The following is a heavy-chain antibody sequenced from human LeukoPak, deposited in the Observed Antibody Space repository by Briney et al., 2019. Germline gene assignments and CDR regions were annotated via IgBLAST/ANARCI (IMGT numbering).Heavy chain of an antibody. D-gene: IGHD7-27*01. V-gene: IGHV4-4*07. J-gene: IGHJ6*03. Sequence: SETLSLTCTVSGGSIGSYYWSWIRQPAGKGLEWIGRIYTSGSTNYNPSLKSRVTMSVDTSKNQFSLKLSSVTAADTAVYYCARDRTPLGYYYYMDVWGKGTTVTVSS. CDR3: ARDRTPLGYYYYMDV. CDR2: IYTSGST. CDR1: GGSIGSYY.